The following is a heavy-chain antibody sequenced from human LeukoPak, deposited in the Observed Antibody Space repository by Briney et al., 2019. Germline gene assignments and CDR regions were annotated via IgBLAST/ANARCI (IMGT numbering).Heavy chain of an antibody. CDR1: GGSISSSSYY. Sequence: SETLSLTCTVSGGSISSSSYYWGWIRQPPGKGLEWIGSIYYSGSTYYNPSLKSRVTISVDTSKNQFSLKLSSVTAADTAVYYCARAQKTRFRISAYAFDIWGQGTMVTVSS. D-gene: IGHD1-1*01. V-gene: IGHV4-39*01. J-gene: IGHJ3*02. CDR2: IYYSGST. CDR3: ARAQKTRFRISAYAFDI.